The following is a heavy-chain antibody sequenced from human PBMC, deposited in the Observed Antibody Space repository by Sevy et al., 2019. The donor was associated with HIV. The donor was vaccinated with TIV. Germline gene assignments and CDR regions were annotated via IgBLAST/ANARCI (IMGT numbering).Heavy chain of an antibody. CDR2: ISGSSSYI. V-gene: IGHV3-21*01. CDR1: GFTFSSYS. J-gene: IGHJ6*03. Sequence: GGSLRLSCAASGFTFSSYSVSWVRQAPGKGLEWVSSISGSSSYIYHTDSVKGRFTISRDNAKNSLDLQMNSLRAEDTAVYYCTRHVDVTSSWYQTYSVYCMDVWGKGTTVTVSS. CDR3: TRHVDVTSSWYQTYSVYCMDV. D-gene: IGHD6-13*01.